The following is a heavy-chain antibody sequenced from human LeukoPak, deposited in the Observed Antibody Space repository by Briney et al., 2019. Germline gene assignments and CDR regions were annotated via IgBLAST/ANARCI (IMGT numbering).Heavy chain of an antibody. CDR3: ARAYDFWSGYYTY. CDR2: INPNSGGT. D-gene: IGHD3-3*01. Sequence: GASVTVSCTASGYTFTGYYMHWVRQAPGQGLEGMGWINPNSGGTNYAQTFQGRVTITRDTSISTAYMELSRLRSDDTAVYYCARAYDFWSGYYTYWGQGTLVTVSS. CDR1: GYTFTGYY. V-gene: IGHV1-2*02. J-gene: IGHJ4*02.